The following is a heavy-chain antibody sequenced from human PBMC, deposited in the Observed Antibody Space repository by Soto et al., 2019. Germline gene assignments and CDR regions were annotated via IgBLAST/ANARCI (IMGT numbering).Heavy chain of an antibody. CDR1: GYSLTSYW. J-gene: IGHJ6*03. V-gene: IGHV5-51*01. D-gene: IGHD3-16*01. Sequence: GESLTISCKGSGYSLTSYWTGWVRQMPRKGLEWMVIIYPGDSDTRYSPSFQGHVTISADQSISTAYLQWSSLKASFTAMYYCARLRRDYYYMDVLGKGNTVTVSS. CDR3: ARLRRDYYYMDV. CDR2: IYPGDSDT.